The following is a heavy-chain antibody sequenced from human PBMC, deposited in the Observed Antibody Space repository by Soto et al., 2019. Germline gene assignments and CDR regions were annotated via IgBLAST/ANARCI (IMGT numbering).Heavy chain of an antibody. J-gene: IGHJ6*02. V-gene: IGHV3-11*06. D-gene: IGHD6-13*01. CDR2: ISSSSIYT. CDR3: ARDGDVAAAVYYYYYGMDV. Sequence: QVQLVESGGGLVEPGGSLRLSCAASGFTFSVYYMSWIRQAPGKGLEWVSYISSSSIYTNYADSVKGRFTISKDNAKNSLYLQMNSLSAEDTAVYYCARDGDVAAAVYYYYYGMDVWGQGTPGTVSS. CDR1: GFTFSVYY.